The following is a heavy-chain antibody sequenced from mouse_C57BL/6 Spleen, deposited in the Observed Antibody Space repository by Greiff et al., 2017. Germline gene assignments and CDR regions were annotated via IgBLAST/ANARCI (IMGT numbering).Heavy chain of an antibody. Sequence: DVKLVESGGGLVKPGGSLKLSCAASGFTFSDYGMHWVRQAPEKGLEWVAYISSGSSTIYYADTVKGRFTISRDNAKNTLFLQMTSLRSEDTAMYYCARPHYYGSSWYFDVWGTGTTVTVSS. D-gene: IGHD1-1*01. CDR3: ARPHYYGSSWYFDV. V-gene: IGHV5-17*01. CDR2: ISSGSSTI. J-gene: IGHJ1*03. CDR1: GFTFSDYG.